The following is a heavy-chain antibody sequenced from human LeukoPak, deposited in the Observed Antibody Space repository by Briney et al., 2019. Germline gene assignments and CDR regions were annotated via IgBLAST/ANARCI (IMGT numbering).Heavy chain of an antibody. CDR3: ARVDTATTLFPF. D-gene: IGHD4-17*01. V-gene: IGHV3-74*01. J-gene: IGHJ4*02. Sequence: GGSLRLSCAASGFTFSNYWMHWVRQAPGKGLVWVSRINSDGSSTNYADSVKGRFTISRDNAKNTLYLQMNSLRADDAGMYYCARVDTATTLFPFWGQGTLVTVSP. CDR1: GFTFSNYW. CDR2: INSDGSST.